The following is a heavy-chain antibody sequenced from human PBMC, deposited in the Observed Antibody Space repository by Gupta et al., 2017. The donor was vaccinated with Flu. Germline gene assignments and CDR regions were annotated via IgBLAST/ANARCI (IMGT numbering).Heavy chain of an antibody. CDR3: ARGGYHYLDF. V-gene: IGHV3-7*01. CDR2: IQQDGSQK. D-gene: IGHD5-12*01. Sequence: FTFTKYWMTWVRQAPGKGREGVASIQQDGSQKDDGESVRGRLTISRDNAKNSLYLELKHLRGDDTALYYWARGGYHYLDFWVQGTLFSAS. J-gene: IGHJ4*02. CDR1: FTFTKYW.